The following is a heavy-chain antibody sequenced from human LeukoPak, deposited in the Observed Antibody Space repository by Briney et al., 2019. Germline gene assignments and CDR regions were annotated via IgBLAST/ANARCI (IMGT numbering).Heavy chain of an antibody. Sequence: MPSETLSLTCTVSGGSISSSSYYWGWIRQPPGKGLEWIGSIYYSGSTYYNPSLKSRVTISVDTSKNQFSLKLSSVTAADTAVYYCARRKVEDKTYYDFWSGYFGTDTNRFDPWGQGTLVTVSS. V-gene: IGHV4-39*01. CDR2: IYYSGST. J-gene: IGHJ5*02. CDR3: ARRKVEDKTYYDFWSGYFGTDTNRFDP. CDR1: GGSISSSSYY. D-gene: IGHD3-3*01.